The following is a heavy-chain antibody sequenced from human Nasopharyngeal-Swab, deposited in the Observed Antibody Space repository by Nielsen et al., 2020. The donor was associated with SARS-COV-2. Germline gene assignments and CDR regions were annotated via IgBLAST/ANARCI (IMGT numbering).Heavy chain of an antibody. D-gene: IGHD3-22*01. Sequence: GESLKISCAASGFIFHSFAMHWVRQSPGKGPEWVALISFDGTNKYYAGSVRGRFTISRDTSQVTLYLEMNNLRAEDTAVYYCVRDRDIFGYDSSGYYGADAFDLWGQGTMVTVSA. CDR2: ISFDGTNK. CDR3: VRDRDIFGYDSSGYYGADAFDL. CDR1: GFIFHSFA. J-gene: IGHJ3*01. V-gene: IGHV3-30*04.